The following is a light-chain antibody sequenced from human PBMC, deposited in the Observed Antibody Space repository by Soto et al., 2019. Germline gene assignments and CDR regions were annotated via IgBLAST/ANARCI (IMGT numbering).Light chain of an antibody. CDR1: QSISSY. CDR2: AAS. Sequence: DIQMTQSPSSLSASVGDRVTITCRASQSISSYLNWYQQKPGKAPKLLIYAASSLQSGVPSRFSGSGSGTDFTLTISSLQPEDSATYYCQQCYSTPPWTFGQGTKVEIK. J-gene: IGKJ1*01. V-gene: IGKV1-39*01. CDR3: QQCYSTPPWT.